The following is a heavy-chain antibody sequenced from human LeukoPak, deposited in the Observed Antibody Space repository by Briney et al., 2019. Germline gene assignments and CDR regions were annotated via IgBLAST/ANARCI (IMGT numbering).Heavy chain of an antibody. Sequence: PETLSLTCTVSGGSISSHYWSWIRQPPGKGLEWIGYIYYSGSTNYNPSLKSRVTISVDTSKNQFSLKLSSVTAADTAVYYCARGPTGDDFWSGSFDYWGQGTLVTVSS. J-gene: IGHJ4*02. CDR2: IYYSGST. CDR3: ARGPTGDDFWSGSFDY. D-gene: IGHD3-3*01. CDR1: GGSISSHY. V-gene: IGHV4-59*11.